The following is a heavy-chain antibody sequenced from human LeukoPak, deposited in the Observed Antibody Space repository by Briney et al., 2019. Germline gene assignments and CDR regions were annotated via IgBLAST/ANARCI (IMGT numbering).Heavy chain of an antibody. Sequence: PGGSLRLSCAASGFTFSSYGMHWVRQAPGKGLEWVAVISYDGSNKYYADSVKGRFTISRDNSKNTLYLQMNSLRAEDTAVYCCAKDIGGGYYLDYYFDYWGQGTLVTVSS. D-gene: IGHD3-22*01. V-gene: IGHV3-30*18. CDR3: AKDIGGGYYLDYYFDY. CDR2: ISYDGSNK. J-gene: IGHJ4*02. CDR1: GFTFSSYG.